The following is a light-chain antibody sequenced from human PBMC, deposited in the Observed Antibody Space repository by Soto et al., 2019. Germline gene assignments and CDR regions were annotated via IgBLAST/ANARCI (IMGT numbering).Light chain of an antibody. Sequence: QSVLTQHRSVSGSPGQSVTISCTGTSTDVGGYKYVSWYQHHPGKAPKLMIYDVTKRPSGVPDRFSGSKSGNTASLTISGLQAEDEADYYCCSYAGSYRVFGTGTKLTVL. J-gene: IGLJ1*01. CDR2: DVT. CDR1: STDVGGYKY. CDR3: CSYAGSYRV. V-gene: IGLV2-11*01.